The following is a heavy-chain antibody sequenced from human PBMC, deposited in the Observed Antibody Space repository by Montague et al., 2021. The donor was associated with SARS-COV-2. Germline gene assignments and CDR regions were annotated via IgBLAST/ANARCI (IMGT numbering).Heavy chain of an antibody. J-gene: IGHJ6*03. CDR3: ARHLVGALSYYMDV. CDR1: GGSISSSSYY. D-gene: IGHD2-8*02. V-gene: IGHV4-39*01. CDR2: IYYSGST. Sequence: SETLSLTCTVSGGSISSSSYYWGWIRQPLGKGLEWIGSIYYSGSTYYNPSLKSRVTISVDTSKNQFSLKLSSVTAADTAVYYCARHLVGALSYYMDVWGKGTTVTVSS.